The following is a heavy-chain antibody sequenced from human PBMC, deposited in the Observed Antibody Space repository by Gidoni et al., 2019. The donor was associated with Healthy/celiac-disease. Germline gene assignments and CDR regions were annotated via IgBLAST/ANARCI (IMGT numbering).Heavy chain of an antibody. CDR2: ISSSSSTI. J-gene: IGHJ6*02. V-gene: IGHV3-48*01. Sequence: EVQLVESGGGWVQPGGSLRLSCAASGFTFSSYSMNWVRQAPGKGLELVSYISSSSSTIYYADSVKGRFTISRDNAKNSLYLQMNSLRAEDTAVYYCARERYYDSSGYYDPRDYSYGMDVWGQGTTVTVSS. CDR3: ARERYYDSSGYYDPRDYSYGMDV. CDR1: GFTFSSYS. D-gene: IGHD3-22*01.